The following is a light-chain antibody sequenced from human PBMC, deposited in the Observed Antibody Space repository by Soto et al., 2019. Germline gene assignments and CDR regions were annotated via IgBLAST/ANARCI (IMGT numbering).Light chain of an antibody. J-gene: IGKJ2*01. CDR1: QAISNY. V-gene: IGKV1-27*01. CDR3: QRYDSAPYT. CDR2: AAS. Sequence: DIQMTQSPSSLSTPVGDRVTITCRASQAISNYLAWYQRKPGNVPKLLIYAASTLQSGVPSRFSGSGSGTDFTLTISSLQPEDVATYYCQRYDSAPYTFGQGTKLEIK.